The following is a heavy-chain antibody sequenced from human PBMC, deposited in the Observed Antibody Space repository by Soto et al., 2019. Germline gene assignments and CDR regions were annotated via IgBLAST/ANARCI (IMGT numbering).Heavy chain of an antibody. CDR1: GGSVSSGGYF. D-gene: IGHD4-4*01. Sequence: SETLSLTCTVSGGSVSSGGYFWGWIRHPPGKGLEWIGHIYNSGSTYSNPSLKGRVTISVDTSKSQFSLKLSSVTAADTAVYYCARRVTRPERFEYWGQGALVNVSS. CDR2: IYNSGST. V-gene: IGHV4-39*01. J-gene: IGHJ4*02. CDR3: ARRVTRPERFEY.